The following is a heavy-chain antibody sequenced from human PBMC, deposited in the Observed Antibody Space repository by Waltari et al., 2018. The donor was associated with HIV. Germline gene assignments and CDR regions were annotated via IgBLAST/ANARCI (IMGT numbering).Heavy chain of an antibody. Sequence: QVQLVEYGGGLVEHGGSLRLSCAASGFTFSDYYMSWIRQAPGKGLERVSYISSSGNTIYYADSVKGRFTISRDNAKNSLYLQLNSLRAEDTAVYYCARDRYYDTSGYRSLDYWGQGTLVTVSS. CDR3: ARDRYYDTSGYRSLDY. D-gene: IGHD3-22*01. CDR1: GFTFSDYY. V-gene: IGHV3-11*01. CDR2: ISSSGNTI. J-gene: IGHJ4*02.